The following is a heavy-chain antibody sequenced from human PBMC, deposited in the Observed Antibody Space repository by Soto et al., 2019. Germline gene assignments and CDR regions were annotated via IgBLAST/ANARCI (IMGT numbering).Heavy chain of an antibody. CDR2: IYHSGRT. CDR3: ARDQGYFDPTGSTTPVGAFEL. J-gene: IGHJ6*01. CDR1: GGPINSGGHS. V-gene: IGHV4-30-2*01. Sequence: NPSETLSLTCVVSGGPINSGGHSCNWIRQPPGKGLEWIGYIYHSGRTKYNPSLKSRVTISVDNSKNQFALILSSVSAADTAVYYCARDQGYFDPTGSTTPVGAFELRGRGSMGAVSS. D-gene: IGHD1-26*01.